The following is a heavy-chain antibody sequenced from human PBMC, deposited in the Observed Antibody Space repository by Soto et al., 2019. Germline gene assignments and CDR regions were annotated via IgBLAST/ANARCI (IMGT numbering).Heavy chain of an antibody. Sequence: VASVKVSSKGSGYTFTRYDINWVRQDTGQGLEWMGWMNPNSGNTGYAQKFQGRVTMTRHTSISTAYMELSSLRSEDTVVYYCARVGGGDRGNAFDIWGQGTMVTVSS. D-gene: IGHD3-16*01. CDR3: ARVGGGDRGNAFDI. J-gene: IGHJ3*02. V-gene: IGHV1-8*01. CDR1: GYTFTRYD. CDR2: MNPNSGNT.